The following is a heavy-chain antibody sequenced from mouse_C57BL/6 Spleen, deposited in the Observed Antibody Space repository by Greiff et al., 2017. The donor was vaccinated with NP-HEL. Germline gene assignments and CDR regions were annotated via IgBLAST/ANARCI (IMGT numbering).Heavy chain of an antibody. Sequence: EVQGVESGGGLVQPGESLKLSCESNEYEFPSHDMSWVRKTPEKRLELVAAINSDGGSTYYPDTMERRFIISRDNTKKTLYLQMSSLRSEDTALYYCARLRGLLLRSDWYFDVWGTGTTVTVSS. J-gene: IGHJ1*03. V-gene: IGHV5-2*01. CDR2: INSDGGST. CDR1: EYEFPSHD. D-gene: IGHD1-1*01. CDR3: ARLRGLLLRSDWYFDV.